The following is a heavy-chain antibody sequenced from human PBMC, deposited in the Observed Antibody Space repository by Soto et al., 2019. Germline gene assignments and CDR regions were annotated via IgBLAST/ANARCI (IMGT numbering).Heavy chain of an antibody. J-gene: IGHJ4*02. V-gene: IGHV1-18*01. CDR1: GYTFASYG. CDR3: AGELSGYAFDY. D-gene: IGHD5-12*01. Sequence: GASVKVSCKASGYTFASYGISWVRQAPGQGLEWMGWISAYNGNTNYAQKLQGRVTMTTDTAKSTAYMELRSLRSDDPAVYYCAGELSGYAFDYWGQGXLVTVSS. CDR2: ISAYNGNT.